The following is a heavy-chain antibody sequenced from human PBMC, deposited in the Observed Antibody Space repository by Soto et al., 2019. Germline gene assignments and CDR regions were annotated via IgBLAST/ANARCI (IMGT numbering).Heavy chain of an antibody. CDR3: VRPLSSGRNYGKDV. V-gene: IGHV5-51*01. D-gene: IGHD3-10*01. CDR1: GYSFTSYW. CDR2: IYPGDSDT. J-gene: IGHJ6*02. Sequence: GESLKLSCKGSGYSFTSYWIGWVRQMPGKGLEWMGIIYPGDSDTRYSPSFQGQVTISADKSISTAYLQWSSLRVEDTAVYYCVRPLSSGRNYGKDVWGQGTTVTVSS.